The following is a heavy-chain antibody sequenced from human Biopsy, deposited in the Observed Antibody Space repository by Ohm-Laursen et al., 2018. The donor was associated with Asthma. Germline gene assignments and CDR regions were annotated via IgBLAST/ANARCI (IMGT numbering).Heavy chain of an antibody. CDR1: GYNFISFA. CDR2: VNTGNGDT. V-gene: IGHV1-3*04. CDR3: ARTYYDFLTGQVKDVFGV. J-gene: IGHJ3*01. Sequence: SVTVSCKASGYNFISFAIHWVRQAPGQRLEWMGWVNTGNGDTKYSQKFQDRVTITRDTSASTAYMELRSLRSEDTATYYCARTYYDFLTGQVKDVFGVWGQGTMVTVSS. D-gene: IGHD3-9*01.